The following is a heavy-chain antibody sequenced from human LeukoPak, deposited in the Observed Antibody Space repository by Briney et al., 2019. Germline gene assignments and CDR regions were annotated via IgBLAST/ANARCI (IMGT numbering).Heavy chain of an antibody. D-gene: IGHD5-12*01. J-gene: IGHJ4*02. V-gene: IGHV3-30*03. CDR1: GFTFSSYG. CDR3: ARDPVKRGGYSGYQHSRFGY. Sequence: GGSLRLSCAASGFTFSSYGMHWVRQAPGKGLEWVAVISYDGSNKYYADSVKGRFTISRDNSKNTLYLQMNSLRAEDTAVYYCARDPVKRGGYSGYQHSRFGYWGQGTLVTVSS. CDR2: ISYDGSNK.